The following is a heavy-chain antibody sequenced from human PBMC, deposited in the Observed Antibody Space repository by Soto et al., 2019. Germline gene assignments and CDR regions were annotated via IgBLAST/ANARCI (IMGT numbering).Heavy chain of an antibody. D-gene: IGHD3-16*01. V-gene: IGHV4-30-4*01. CDR3: ARDLKTVITSYCYYSMDV. CDR2: IYYTGTT. CDR1: GGSINSGDYY. Sequence: QVQLQESGPGLVKPSQTLSLTCTVSGGSINSGDYYWVWIRQPPGKVLEWIGYIYYTGTTYYNPSLKSRVIMSLDTSQNQFSLKLSSVTAADTAVYYCARDLKTVITSYCYYSMDVWGQGTAVAVSS. J-gene: IGHJ6*02.